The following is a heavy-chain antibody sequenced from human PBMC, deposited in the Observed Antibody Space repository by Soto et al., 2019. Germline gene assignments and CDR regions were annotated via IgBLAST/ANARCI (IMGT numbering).Heavy chain of an antibody. V-gene: IGHV1-24*01. J-gene: IGHJ4*02. D-gene: IGHD2-15*01. CDR3: GPPAAPGHFDY. Sequence: ASVKVSCKVSGYSFSEMSMHWVRQTPEKGLEWMGSFDGEDGQTMYAQKFQGRVTMTEDTSADTAYMELSSLRSADPEVYYSGPPAAPGHFDYWGQGSRVTVSS. CDR1: GYSFSEMS. CDR2: FDGEDGQT.